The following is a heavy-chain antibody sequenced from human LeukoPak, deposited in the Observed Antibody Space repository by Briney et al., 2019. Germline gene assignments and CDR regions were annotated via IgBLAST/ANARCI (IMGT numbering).Heavy chain of an antibody. D-gene: IGHD2-2*01. CDR1: GYSISSGYY. Sequence: SETLSLTCTVSGYSISSGYYWGWIRQPPGKGLEWIGSIYHSGSTYYNPSLKSRVTISVDTSKNQFSLKLSSVTAADTAVYYCASLGYCSSTSCQIATDYWGQGTLVTVSS. CDR2: IYHSGST. CDR3: ASLGYCSSTSCQIATDY. J-gene: IGHJ4*02. V-gene: IGHV4-38-2*02.